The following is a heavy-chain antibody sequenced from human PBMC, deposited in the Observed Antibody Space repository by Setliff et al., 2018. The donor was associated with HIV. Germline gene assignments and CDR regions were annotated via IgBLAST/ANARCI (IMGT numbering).Heavy chain of an antibody. CDR3: ARGRGWSNRGSFDV. Sequence: PSETLSLTCAVYGGSFSGYYWSWIRQPPGKGLEWIGEINHSGSTNYNPSLKSRVTISVDTSKNQFSLKLSSVTAADTAVYYCARGRGWSNRGSFDVWGQGTMVTVSS. D-gene: IGHD6-19*01. J-gene: IGHJ3*01. V-gene: IGHV4-34*01. CDR1: GGSFSGYY. CDR2: INHSGST.